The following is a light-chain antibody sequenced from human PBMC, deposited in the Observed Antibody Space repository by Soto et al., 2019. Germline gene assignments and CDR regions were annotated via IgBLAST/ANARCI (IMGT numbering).Light chain of an antibody. CDR1: QSLLHSNGYTY. Sequence: DIVMTQSPLSLPVTPGEPASISCRSSQSLLHSNGYTYLDWYLQKPGQSPQLLIYLGSNRASGVPDRFSGSGSGTDFTLKISRVEAEDVGVYYCMQALQTPYTFGQGTELE. J-gene: IGKJ2*01. V-gene: IGKV2-28*01. CDR3: MQALQTPYT. CDR2: LGS.